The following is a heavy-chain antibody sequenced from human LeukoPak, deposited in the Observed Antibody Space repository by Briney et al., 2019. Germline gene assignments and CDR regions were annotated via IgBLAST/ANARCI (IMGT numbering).Heavy chain of an antibody. J-gene: IGHJ6*03. CDR1: GGTFSSYA. CDR2: IIPIFGTA. Sequence: ASLKLSCKASGGTFSSYAISWVRQAPGQGLEWMGRIIPIFGTANYAQKFQGRVTITTDESTSTAYMELSSLRSEDTAVYYCAKQGWRPYSYYYMDVWGKGSTVTVSS. V-gene: IGHV1-69*05. D-gene: IGHD2-15*01. CDR3: AKQGWRPYSYYYMDV.